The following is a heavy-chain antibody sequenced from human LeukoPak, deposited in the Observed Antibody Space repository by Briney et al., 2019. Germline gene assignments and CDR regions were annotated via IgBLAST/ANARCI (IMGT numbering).Heavy chain of an antibody. CDR2: INHSGST. J-gene: IGHJ6*02. CDR3: ARSSVVVTAIWDYYYYGMDV. Sequence: SETLSLTCAVYGGSFSGYYWSWIRQPPGKGLEWIGEINHSGSTNYNPSLKSRVTISVDTSKNQFSLKLSSVTAADTAVYYCARSSVVVTAIWDYYYYGMDVWGQGTTVTASS. D-gene: IGHD2-21*02. V-gene: IGHV4-34*01. CDR1: GGSFSGYY.